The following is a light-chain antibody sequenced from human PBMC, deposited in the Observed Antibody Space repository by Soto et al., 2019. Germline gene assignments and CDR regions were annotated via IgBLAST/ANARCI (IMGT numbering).Light chain of an antibody. CDR1: QSITSW. Sequence: DVQLTQSPTTLSASVGDSVTITCRAGQSITSWLAWYQQKPGKAPKLLIYKASSLESGVPSRFSGSGSGTEFTLTISSLQPDDFATYYCQQYNSFALTFGGGTKVDI. CDR3: QQYNSFALT. CDR2: KAS. J-gene: IGKJ4*01. V-gene: IGKV1-5*03.